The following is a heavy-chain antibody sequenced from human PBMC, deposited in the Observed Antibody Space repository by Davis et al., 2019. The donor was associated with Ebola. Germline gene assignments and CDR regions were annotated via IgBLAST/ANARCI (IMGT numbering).Heavy chain of an antibody. D-gene: IGHD6-13*01. J-gene: IGHJ4*02. Sequence: ASVKVSCKASGGTFSSYAISWVRQAPGQGLEWMGWINPNSGGTNYAQKFQGRVTMTRDTSISTAYMELSRLRSDDTAVYYCARDPGAADFDYWGQGTLVTVSS. V-gene: IGHV1-2*02. CDR2: INPNSGGT. CDR3: ARDPGAADFDY. CDR1: GGTFSSYA.